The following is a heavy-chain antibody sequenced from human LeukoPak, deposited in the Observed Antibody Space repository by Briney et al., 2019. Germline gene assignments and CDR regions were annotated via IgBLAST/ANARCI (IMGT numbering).Heavy chain of an antibody. CDR2: IYPGDSDT. V-gene: IGHV5-51*01. D-gene: IGHD1-14*01. CDR1: GYSCTSHW. Sequence: GESLQISCQGSGYSCTSHWIGWVRQMPGKGLEWMGIIYPGDSDTRYSPSFQGQVTISADKSISTAYLQWSSLKASDTAMYYCARGSNRALRSFYGMDVWGQGTTVTVSS. J-gene: IGHJ6*02. CDR3: ARGSNRALRSFYGMDV.